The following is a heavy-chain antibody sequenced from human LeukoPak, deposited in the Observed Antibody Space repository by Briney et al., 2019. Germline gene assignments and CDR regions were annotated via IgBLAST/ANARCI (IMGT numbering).Heavy chain of an antibody. D-gene: IGHD5-12*01. J-gene: IGHJ4*02. V-gene: IGHV4-34*01. CDR3: ARANGYERAYYFDY. Sequence: SETLSLTCAVYGGSFSGYYWSWIRQPPGKGLEWIGEINHSGSTNYNPSLKSRVTISVDTSKNQFSLKLSSVTAADTAVYYCARANGYERAYYFDYWGQGTLVTVSS. CDR1: GGSFSGYY. CDR2: INHSGST.